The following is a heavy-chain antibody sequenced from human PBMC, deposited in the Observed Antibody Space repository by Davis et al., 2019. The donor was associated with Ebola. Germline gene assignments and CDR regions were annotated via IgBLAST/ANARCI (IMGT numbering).Heavy chain of an antibody. CDR3: AHSGGLQYYDYAPIDI. CDR2: IYWDDDK. CDR1: GFSLSTSGVG. Sequence: SGPTLVKPTQTLTLTCTFSGFSLSTSGVGVGWIRQPPGKALEWLALIYWDDDKRYSPSLKSRLTITKDTSKNQVVLTMTNMDPVDTATYYCAHSGGLQYYDYAPIDIWGQGTMVTVSS. J-gene: IGHJ3*02. V-gene: IGHV2-5*02. D-gene: IGHD3-16*01.